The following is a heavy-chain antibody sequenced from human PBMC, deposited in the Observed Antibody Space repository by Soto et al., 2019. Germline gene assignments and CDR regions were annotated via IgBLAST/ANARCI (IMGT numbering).Heavy chain of an antibody. V-gene: IGHV3-33*01. CDR2: IWYDGSNK. Sequence: QVQLVESGGGVVQPGRSLRLSCAASGFNFSSYGMHWVRQAPGKGLEWVAVIWYDGSNKYYADSVKGRFTISRDNSKNTLYLQMNSLRVEDTAVYYCARPMVQGFDIWGQGTMVTVSS. D-gene: IGHD3-10*01. CDR1: GFNFSSYG. J-gene: IGHJ3*02. CDR3: ARPMVQGFDI.